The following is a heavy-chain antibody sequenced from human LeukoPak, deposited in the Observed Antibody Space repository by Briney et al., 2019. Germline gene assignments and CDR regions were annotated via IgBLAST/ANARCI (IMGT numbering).Heavy chain of an antibody. V-gene: IGHV5-51*01. CDR2: ICPGDSDI. CDR1: GYSFSNW. Sequence: GESLMSSCKGSGYSFSNWIGWVRQMPGKGLESMGVICPGDSDIRYSPSFQGQVTISVDKSVSTAYLQWSSLQASDTAMYYCARLENYDLLTGYADYWGQGTLVTVSS. D-gene: IGHD3-9*01. J-gene: IGHJ4*02. CDR3: ARLENYDLLTGYADY.